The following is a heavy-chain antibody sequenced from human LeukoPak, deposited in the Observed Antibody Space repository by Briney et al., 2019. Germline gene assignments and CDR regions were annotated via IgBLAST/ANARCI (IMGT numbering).Heavy chain of an antibody. D-gene: IGHD6-19*01. CDR3: ARLNPMQWLDDY. Sequence: GESLKISCKGSGYSFTSHWIGWVRQMPGKGLEWMGRIDPSDSYTNYSPSFQGHVTISADKSISTAYLQWSSLKASDTAMYYCARLNPMQWLDDYWGQGTLVTVSS. CDR1: GYSFTSHW. J-gene: IGHJ4*02. CDR2: IDPSDSYT. V-gene: IGHV5-10-1*01.